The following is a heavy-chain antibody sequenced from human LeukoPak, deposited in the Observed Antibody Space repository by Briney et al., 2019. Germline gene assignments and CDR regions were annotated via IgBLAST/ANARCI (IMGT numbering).Heavy chain of an antibody. Sequence: PSETLSLTCTVSGGSISSYYWSWLRRPPGKGLEWIGYIYYSGSTNYNPSLKSRVTISVDTSKNQFSLKLSSVTAADTAVYYRAREGGDGDGDAFDIWGQGTMVTVSS. CDR3: AREGGDGDGDAFDI. CDR1: GGSISSYY. CDR2: IYYSGST. D-gene: IGHD4-17*01. V-gene: IGHV4-59*01. J-gene: IGHJ3*02.